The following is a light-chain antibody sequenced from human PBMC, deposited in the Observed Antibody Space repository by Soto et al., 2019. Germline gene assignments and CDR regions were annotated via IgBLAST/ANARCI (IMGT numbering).Light chain of an antibody. V-gene: IGKV3-15*01. Sequence: EIVMTQSPATLSVSPGERATLSCRASQSVSSNLAWYQQKPGQAPRLLIYGASTRATGIPARFSGSGSGTEFTLTIGSLQSEDFAFYYCQQYNDWPPYTFGQGTKLEIK. J-gene: IGKJ2*01. CDR1: QSVSSN. CDR3: QQYNDWPPYT. CDR2: GAS.